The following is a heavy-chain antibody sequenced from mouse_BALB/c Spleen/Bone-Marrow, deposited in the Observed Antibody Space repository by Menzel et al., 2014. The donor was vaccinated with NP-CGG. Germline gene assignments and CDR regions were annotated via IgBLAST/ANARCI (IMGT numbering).Heavy chain of an antibody. V-gene: IGHV2-3*01. CDR2: IWGDGGT. D-gene: IGHD1-1*01. CDR3: ALVGDLRLAY. CDR1: GFSLTSYG. J-gene: IGHJ3*01. Sequence: VKLVESGPGLVAPSQSLSITCTVSGFSLTSYGVSWVRQPPGKGLEWLGVIWGDGGTNYHSPLISRLSISKDNSKNQVFLKLNSLQTDDTAMYYCALVGDLRLAYWGQGTLVTVSA.